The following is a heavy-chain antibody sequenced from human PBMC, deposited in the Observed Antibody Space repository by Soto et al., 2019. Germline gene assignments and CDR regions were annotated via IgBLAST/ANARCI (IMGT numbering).Heavy chain of an antibody. CDR1: GFTFNTYG. CDR2: ISYDGSNN. D-gene: IGHD3-16*01. V-gene: IGHV3-30*18. CDR3: AKAQRGSGTHFDY. Sequence: PGGSLRLSCAASGFTFNTYGMHWVRQAPGKGLEWVAAISYDGSNNYYVDSVKGRFAISRDNSKNTLYLQMNSLRVEDTAVYYCAKAQRGSGTHFDYWGRGSLVTVSS. J-gene: IGHJ4*02.